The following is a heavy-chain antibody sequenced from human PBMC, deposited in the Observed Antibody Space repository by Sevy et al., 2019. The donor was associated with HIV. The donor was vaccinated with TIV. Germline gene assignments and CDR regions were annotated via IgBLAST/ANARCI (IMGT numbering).Heavy chain of an antibody. CDR3: AKDPSLVVIIQGYFDY. CDR1: GFTFSSYA. CDR2: ISGSGGST. D-gene: IGHD3-22*01. V-gene: IGHV3-23*01. J-gene: IGHJ4*02. Sequence: GGSLRLSCAASGFTFSSYAMSWVRQAPGKGLEWVSAISGSGGSTYYADSVKGRFTISRDSSKNTLYLQMNSLRAEDTAVYYCAKDPSLVVIIQGYFDYWGQGTLVTVSS.